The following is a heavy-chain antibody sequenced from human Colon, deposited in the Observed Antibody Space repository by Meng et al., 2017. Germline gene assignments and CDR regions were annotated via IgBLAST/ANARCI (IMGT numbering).Heavy chain of an antibody. CDR1: GDSISSDSW. CDR2: VYHRGDT. V-gene: IGHV4-4*02. CDR3: GRDQGRELINH. D-gene: IGHD1-7*01. Sequence: QVRLQESGQGLVTLSGTLYTTCTASGDSISSDSWWGWVRQPPGKGLEWIGEVYHRGDTNYNPSLKSRVDISVDKSKNQFYLSLFSVTAADTAVYYCGRDQGRELINHWGQGTLVTVSS. J-gene: IGHJ4*02.